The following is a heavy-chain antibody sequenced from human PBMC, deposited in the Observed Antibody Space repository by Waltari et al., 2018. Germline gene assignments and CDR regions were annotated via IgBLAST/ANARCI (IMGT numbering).Heavy chain of an antibody. CDR1: GLSFNTYN. J-gene: IGHJ4*02. CDR2: ISNTGAYM. CDR3: ATGGWGFFLGY. V-gene: IGHV3-21*02. D-gene: IGHD7-27*01. Sequence: EVQLVESGGGLVRPGGSLRLSCAASGLSFNTYNMTWVRQAPGKGLEWVSSISNTGAYMHYADSVKGRFTISRDNAKNSLYLQLSSLRAEDTAMYYCATGGWGFFLGYWGQGTLVTVSS.